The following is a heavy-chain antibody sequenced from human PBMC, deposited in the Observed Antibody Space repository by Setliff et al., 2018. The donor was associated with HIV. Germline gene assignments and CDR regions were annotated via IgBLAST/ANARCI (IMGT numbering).Heavy chain of an antibody. Sequence: PGGSLRLSCAASGFTVSTYYMAWVRQAPGKGLEWVSTIYSDGSTYHRDSVKGRFTISRDNAKNSLYLQMYSLRTEDTALYYCAKSDHFYYDNSGWMAYFQHWGQGTLVTVSS. CDR1: GFTVSTYY. CDR2: IYSDGST. CDR3: AKSDHFYYDNSGWMAYFQH. D-gene: IGHD3-22*01. V-gene: IGHV3-53*05. J-gene: IGHJ1*01.